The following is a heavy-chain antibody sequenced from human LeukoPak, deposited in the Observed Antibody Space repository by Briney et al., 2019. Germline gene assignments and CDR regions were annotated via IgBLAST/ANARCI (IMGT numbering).Heavy chain of an antibody. J-gene: IGHJ3*02. CDR2: IYHSGST. CDR3: ARAGLVAYCSSASCSSNAFDI. Sequence: PSETLSLTCTVSGYSISSGYYWGWIRQPPGKGLEWIGSIYHSGSTYYNPSLKSRVTISVDTSKNQFSLKLSSVTAADTAVYYCARAGLVAYCSSASCSSNAFDIWGQGTMVTVSS. V-gene: IGHV4-38-2*02. D-gene: IGHD2-2*01. CDR1: GYSISSGYY.